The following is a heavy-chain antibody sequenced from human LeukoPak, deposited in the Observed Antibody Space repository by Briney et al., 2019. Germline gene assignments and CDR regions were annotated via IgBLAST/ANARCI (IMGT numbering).Heavy chain of an antibody. CDR2: ISWDGGST. J-gene: IGHJ4*02. Sequence: GGSLRLSCAASGFTFYDYNMQWLRHAPGKGLEWVSLISWDGGSTYYADSVKGRFTISRDNSKDSLYLQMNSLRTEDTALYYCAKAYYYDSSGSFYYFDYWGQGTLVTVSS. CDR3: AKAYYYDSSGSFYYFDY. D-gene: IGHD3-22*01. V-gene: IGHV3-43*01. CDR1: GFTFYDYN.